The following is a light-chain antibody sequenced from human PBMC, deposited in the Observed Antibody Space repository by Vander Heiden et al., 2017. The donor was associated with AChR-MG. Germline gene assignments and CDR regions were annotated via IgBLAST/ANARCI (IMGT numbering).Light chain of an antibody. V-gene: IGLV1-40*01. Sequence: SVLTQPPSVAVAPGPRVTISCTGSSSNIGAGYDVHWYQQLPGTAPKLLIYGNSNRPSGVPDRFSGSKSGTSASLAITGLQAEDEADYYCQSYDSSLSGSVFGGGTKLTVL. J-gene: IGLJ2*01. CDR3: QSYDSSLSGSV. CDR1: SSNIGAGYD. CDR2: GNS.